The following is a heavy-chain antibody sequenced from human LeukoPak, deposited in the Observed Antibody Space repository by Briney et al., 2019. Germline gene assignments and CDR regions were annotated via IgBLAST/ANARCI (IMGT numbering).Heavy chain of an antibody. J-gene: IGHJ4*02. D-gene: IGHD6-19*01. CDR1: GYTFTSYD. Sequence: ASVKVSCKASGYTFTSYDINWVRQATGQGLEWMGWMNPNSGNTGYAQKFQGRVTMTRNTSISTAYMELSSLGSEDTAVYYCARQAVAGTGFDYWGQGTLVTVSS. V-gene: IGHV1-8*01. CDR2: MNPNSGNT. CDR3: ARQAVAGTGFDY.